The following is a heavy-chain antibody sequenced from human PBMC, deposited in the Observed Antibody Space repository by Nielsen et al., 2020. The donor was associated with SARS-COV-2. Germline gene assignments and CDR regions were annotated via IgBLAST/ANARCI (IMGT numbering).Heavy chain of an antibody. V-gene: IGHV3-11*01. J-gene: IGHJ6*02. D-gene: IGHD2/OR15-2a*01. CDR3: ARVLLGYYGMDV. CDR2: ISSSGSTI. Sequence: GESLKISCAASGFTFSKYAMSWVRQAPGKGLEWVSYISSSGSTIYYADSVKGRFTISRDNAKNSLYLQMNSLRAEDTAVYYCARVLLGYYGMDVWGQGTTVTVSS. CDR1: GFTFSKYA.